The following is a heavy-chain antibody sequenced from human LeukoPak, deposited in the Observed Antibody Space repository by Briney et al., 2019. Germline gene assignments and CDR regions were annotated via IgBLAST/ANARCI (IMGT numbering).Heavy chain of an antibody. CDR2: IHSSGYT. V-gene: IGHV4-4*09. CDR1: GGSISSNY. J-gene: IGHJ5*02. Sequence: SVTLSLTCTVSGGSISSNYWAWIRQPPGQGLEWIAYIHSSGYTNYNPFLRSRVTISVDTSKNEFSLKVTSVTAADTAVYYCAQRQGPTSGSYDYFDPWGQGTLVTVSS. D-gene: IGHD1-26*01. CDR3: AQRQGPTSGSYDYFDP.